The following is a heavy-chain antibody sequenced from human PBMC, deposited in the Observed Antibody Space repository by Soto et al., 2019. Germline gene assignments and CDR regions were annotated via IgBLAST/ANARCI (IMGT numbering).Heavy chain of an antibody. V-gene: IGHV4-31*03. D-gene: IGHD3-22*01. CDR1: GGSISSGGYY. J-gene: IGHJ5*02. Sequence: SSETLSLTCTVSGGSISSGGYYWSWIRQHPGKGLEWIGYIYYSGSTYYNPSLKSRVTISVDTSKNQFSLKLSSVTAADTAVYYCARATHYYDSSGWETYWFDPWGQGTLVTVSS. CDR2: IYYSGST. CDR3: ARATHYYDSSGWETYWFDP.